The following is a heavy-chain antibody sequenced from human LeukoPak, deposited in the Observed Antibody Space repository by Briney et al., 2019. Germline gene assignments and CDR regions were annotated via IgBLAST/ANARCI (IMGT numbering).Heavy chain of an antibody. V-gene: IGHV3-30*02. CDR1: GFTFSSYG. J-gene: IGHJ4*02. D-gene: IGHD6-13*01. CDR2: IRYDGSNK. Sequence: PGGSLRLSCAASGFTFSSYGMHWVRQAPGKGLEWVAFIRYDGSNKYYADSVKGRFTISRDNSKNTLYLQMISLRAEDTAVYYCAKAYRPLSSWVFDYWGQGTLVTVSS. CDR3: AKAYRPLSSWVFDY.